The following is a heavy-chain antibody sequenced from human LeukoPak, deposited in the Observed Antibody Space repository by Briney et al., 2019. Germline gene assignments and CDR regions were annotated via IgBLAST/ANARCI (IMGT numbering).Heavy chain of an antibody. CDR2: ISYDGSNK. J-gene: IGHJ4*02. V-gene: IGHV3-30*18. D-gene: IGHD6-19*01. Sequence: GGSLRLSCAASGFTFSSYGMHWVRQAPGKGLEWVAVISYDGSNKYYADSVKGRFTISRDNSKNTLYLQMNSLRAEDTAVYYCAKDSGSSGWYYDYWGQGTLVTVSS. CDR3: AKDSGSSGWYYDY. CDR1: GFTFSSYG.